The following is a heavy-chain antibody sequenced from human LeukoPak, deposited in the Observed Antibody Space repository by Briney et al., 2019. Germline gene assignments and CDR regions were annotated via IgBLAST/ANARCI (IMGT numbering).Heavy chain of an antibody. CDR2: IKSKTDGGTT. Sequence: GGSLRLSCAASGFTFSNAWMNWVRQAPGKGLEWVGRIKSKTDGGTTDYAAPVKGRFTISRDDSKNTLYLQMNSLKTEDTAVYYCTTNNDISRYFDWFEYWGQGTLVTVSS. CDR1: GFTFSNAW. CDR3: TTNNDISRYFDWFEY. D-gene: IGHD3-9*01. J-gene: IGHJ4*02. V-gene: IGHV3-15*01.